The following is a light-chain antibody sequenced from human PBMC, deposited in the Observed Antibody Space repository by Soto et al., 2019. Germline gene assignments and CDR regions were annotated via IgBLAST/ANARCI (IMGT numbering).Light chain of an antibody. CDR2: DAS. CDR3: QQYSDFLIS. Sequence: DIQMTQSPSTLSASVGDRVTITCRASQSISRSLAWYQQKPGKAPILLISDASSLEGGVPSRFSGSGFGTEFTLTITNLQPADFSTYYCQQYSDFLISFGPGTTVDFK. V-gene: IGKV1-5*01. J-gene: IGKJ3*01. CDR1: QSISRS.